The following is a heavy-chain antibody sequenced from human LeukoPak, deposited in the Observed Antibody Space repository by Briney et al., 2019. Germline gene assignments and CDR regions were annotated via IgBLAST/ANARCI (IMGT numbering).Heavy chain of an antibody. CDR1: GFTVSSNY. CDR2: IYSGGSI. D-gene: IGHD6-19*01. V-gene: IGHV3-53*01. CDR3: ARELVAGIDY. J-gene: IGHJ4*02. Sequence: PGGSLRLSCAASGFTVSSNYMSWVRQAPGKGLEWVSVIYSGGSIYYADSVKGRFTISRDNAKNSLYLQMNSLRAEDTAVYYCARELVAGIDYWGQGTLVTVSS.